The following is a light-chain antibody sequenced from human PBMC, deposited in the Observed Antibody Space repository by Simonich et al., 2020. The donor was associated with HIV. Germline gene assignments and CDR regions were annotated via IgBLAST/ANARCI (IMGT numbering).Light chain of an antibody. J-gene: IGKJ1*01. V-gene: IGKV4-1*01. CDR2: WAS. CDR3: QQYYSTPPT. CDR1: QSILYSSNHKNY. Sequence: DIVMTQSPDSLAVSLGERATINCKSSQSILYSSNHKNYLAWYQQKPRQPPKLLIYWASTRESGVPDRFSASGSGTDFTLTISSLHAEDVAVYYCQQYYSTPPTFGQGTKVEIK.